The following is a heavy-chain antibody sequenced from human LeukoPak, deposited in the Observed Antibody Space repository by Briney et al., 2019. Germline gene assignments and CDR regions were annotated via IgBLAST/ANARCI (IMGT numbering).Heavy chain of an antibody. J-gene: IGHJ6*02. Sequence: GGSLRLSCAASGFTFDDYAMHWVRQAPGKGLEWVSGISWNSGSIGYADSVKGRFTISRDSAKNSLYLRMNSLRAEDTALYYCAKEDTATSHDYYYGMDVWGQGTTVTVSS. CDR1: GFTFDDYA. D-gene: IGHD5-18*01. CDR2: ISWNSGSI. CDR3: AKEDTATSHDYYYGMDV. V-gene: IGHV3-9*01.